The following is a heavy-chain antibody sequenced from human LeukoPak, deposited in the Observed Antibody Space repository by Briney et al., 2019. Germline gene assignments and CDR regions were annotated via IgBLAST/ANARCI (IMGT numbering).Heavy chain of an antibody. CDR1: GFTFSSYS. CDR3: ARDALIAAVDFDY. J-gene: IGHJ4*02. Sequence: GGSLRLSCAASGFTFSSYSMNWVRQAPGKGLEWVSSISSSSSYIYYADSVNGRFTISRDNAKNSLYLQMNSLRAEDTAVYYCARDALIAAVDFDYWGQGTLVTVSS. V-gene: IGHV3-21*01. CDR2: ISSSSSYI. D-gene: IGHD6-13*01.